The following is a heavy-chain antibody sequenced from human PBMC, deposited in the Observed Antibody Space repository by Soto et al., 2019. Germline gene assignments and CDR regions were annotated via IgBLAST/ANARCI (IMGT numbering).Heavy chain of an antibody. V-gene: IGHV1-24*01. Sequence: QVQLVQSGAEVKKPGASVKVSCKVSGYTLNEVAMHWVRQAPGKGLEWLGGFDPDEAETIYAQHFQGRVTMTEDTSTDTVYMELSSLRSEDTAVYCCTTYHGDYNFDHWGQGTLVTVSS. D-gene: IGHD4-17*01. CDR1: GYTLNEVA. J-gene: IGHJ5*02. CDR2: FDPDEAET. CDR3: TTYHGDYNFDH.